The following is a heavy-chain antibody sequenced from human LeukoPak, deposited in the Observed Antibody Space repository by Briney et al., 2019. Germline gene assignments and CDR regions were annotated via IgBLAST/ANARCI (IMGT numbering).Heavy chain of an antibody. J-gene: IGHJ3*02. V-gene: IGHV4-34*01. CDR2: INHSGST. D-gene: IGHD3-10*01. CDR3: AITMVRRVPSGDAFDI. Sequence: PSETLSLTCAVYGGSFSGYYWSWIRQPPGKGLEWIGEINHSGSTNYNPSLKSRVTISVDTSKNQFSLKLSSVTAADTAVYYCAITMVRRVPSGDAFDIWGQGTMVTVSS. CDR1: GGSFSGYY.